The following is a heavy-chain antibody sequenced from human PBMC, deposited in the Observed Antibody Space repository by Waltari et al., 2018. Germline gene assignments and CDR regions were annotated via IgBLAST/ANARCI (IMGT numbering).Heavy chain of an antibody. J-gene: IGHJ5*02. CDR1: GGTFSSYA. D-gene: IGHD3-10*01. V-gene: IGHV1-69*04. Sequence: QVQLVQSGAEVKKPRSSVKVSCTASGGTFSSYAISWVRKAPGPGLEWMGRILPILGIANYAQKFQGRVTITADESTSTAYSELSSLRSEDTAVYYCARDSWFRELPSSWFDPLGQGTLVTVSS. CDR3: ARDSWFRELPSSWFDP. CDR2: ILPILGIA.